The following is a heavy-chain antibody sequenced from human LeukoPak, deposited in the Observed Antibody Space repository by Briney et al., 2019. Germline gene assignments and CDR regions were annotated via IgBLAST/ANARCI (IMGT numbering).Heavy chain of an antibody. V-gene: IGHV1-69*13. CDR3: ATNVDYSGYELGIGTFYYGMDV. CDR2: IIPIFGTA. Sequence: ASVKVSCKASGGTFSSYAISRVRQAPGQGLEWMGGIIPIFGTANYAQKFQGRVTITADESTSTAYMELSSLRSEDTAVYYCATNVDYSGYELGIGTFYYGMDVWGKGTTVTVSS. CDR1: GGTFSSYA. D-gene: IGHD5-12*01. J-gene: IGHJ6*04.